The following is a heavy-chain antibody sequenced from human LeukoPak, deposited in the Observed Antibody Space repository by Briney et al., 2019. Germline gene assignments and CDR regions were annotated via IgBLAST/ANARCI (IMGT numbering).Heavy chain of an antibody. V-gene: IGHV4-59*01. D-gene: IGHD5-18*01. CDR3: AGCSYGYDRNWFDP. Sequence: PSETLSLTCTVSGGSISSYYWSWIRQPPGKGLEWIGYSLYSGNINYNPSLKSRVSISVDTSKNQFSLKLSSVTAADTAVYYCAGCSYGYDRNWFDPWGQGTLVTVSS. CDR2: SLYSGNI. J-gene: IGHJ5*02. CDR1: GGSISSYY.